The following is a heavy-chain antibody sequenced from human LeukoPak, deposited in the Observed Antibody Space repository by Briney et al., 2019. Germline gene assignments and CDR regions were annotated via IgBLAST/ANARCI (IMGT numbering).Heavy chain of an antibody. CDR1: GSTFSSYS. V-gene: IGHV3-48*01. Sequence: PGGSLRLSCAASGSTFSSYSMNWVRQAPGKGPEWVSYISSSSSTIYYADSVKGRFTISRDNAKNSLYLQMNSLRAEDTVVYYCASPKGPPTTYWGQGTLVTVSS. CDR2: ISSSSSTI. J-gene: IGHJ4*02. CDR3: ASPKGPPTTY. D-gene: IGHD4-11*01.